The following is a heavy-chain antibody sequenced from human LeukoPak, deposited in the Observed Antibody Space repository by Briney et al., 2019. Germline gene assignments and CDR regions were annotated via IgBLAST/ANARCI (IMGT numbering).Heavy chain of an antibody. V-gene: IGHV1-46*01. Sequence: GASVKVSCKASGYTFTSYYMHWVRQAPGQGLEWMGIINPSGGSTSYAQKFQGRVTMTRDMSTRTVYMELSSLRSEDTAVYYCARESLAAAGMSANFDYWGQGTLVTVSS. CDR2: INPSGGST. CDR1: GYTFTSYY. J-gene: IGHJ4*02. D-gene: IGHD6-13*01. CDR3: ARESLAAAGMSANFDY.